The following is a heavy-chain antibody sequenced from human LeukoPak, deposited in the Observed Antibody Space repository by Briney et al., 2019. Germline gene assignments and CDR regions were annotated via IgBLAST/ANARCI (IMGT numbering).Heavy chain of an antibody. CDR3: ARTNSGSYYRGAFDI. Sequence: GGSLRLSCAASGFTFSSYGMHWVRQAPGKGLEWVAFIRYDGSNKYYADSVKGRFTISRDNSKNTLYLQMNSLRAEDTAVYYCARTNSGSYYRGAFDIWGQGTMVTVSS. D-gene: IGHD1-26*01. CDR1: GFTFSSYG. CDR2: IRYDGSNK. V-gene: IGHV3-30*02. J-gene: IGHJ3*02.